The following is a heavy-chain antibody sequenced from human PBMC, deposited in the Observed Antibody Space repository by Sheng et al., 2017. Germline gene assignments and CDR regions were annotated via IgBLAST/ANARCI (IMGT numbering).Heavy chain of an antibody. D-gene: IGHD3-3*01. V-gene: IGHV4-34*01. Sequence: QVQLQQWGAGLLKPSETLSLTCAVYGGSFSGYYWSWIRQPPGKGLEWIGEINHSGSTNYNPSLKSRVTISVDTSKNQFSLKLSSVTAADTAVYYCARRLEWVPTRDAFDIWGQGTMVTVSS. J-gene: IGHJ3*02. CDR1: GGSFSGYY. CDR3: ARRLEWVPTRDAFDI. CDR2: INHSGST.